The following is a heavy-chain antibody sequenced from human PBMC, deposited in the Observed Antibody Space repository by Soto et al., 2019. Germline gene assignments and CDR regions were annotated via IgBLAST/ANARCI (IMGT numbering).Heavy chain of an antibody. V-gene: IGHV3-66*01. CDR2: IYSGGST. J-gene: IGHJ6*03. D-gene: IGHD2-2*01. CDR3: ARVYCSSTSCNSYYYYMDV. Sequence: GGSLRLSCAASGFTVSSNYMSWVRQAPGKGLEWVSVIYSGGSTYYADSVKGRFTISRDNSKNTLYLQMNSLRAEDTAVYYCARVYCSSTSCNSYYYYMDVWGKGTTVTVSS. CDR1: GFTVSSNY.